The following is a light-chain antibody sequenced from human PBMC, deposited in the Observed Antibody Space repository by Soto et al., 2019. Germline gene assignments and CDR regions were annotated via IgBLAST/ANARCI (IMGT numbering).Light chain of an antibody. V-gene: IGKV3-20*01. Sequence: EIVLAQSPGTLSLSPGERAALSCRASQSVSSSFLAWYQKKPGQAPRLLIYGASIRATGIPDRFSGSGSGTDFTLTINRLESEDFAVYYCQQYGSSPPTFGQGTRLEIK. J-gene: IGKJ5*01. CDR1: QSVSSSF. CDR2: GAS. CDR3: QQYGSSPPT.